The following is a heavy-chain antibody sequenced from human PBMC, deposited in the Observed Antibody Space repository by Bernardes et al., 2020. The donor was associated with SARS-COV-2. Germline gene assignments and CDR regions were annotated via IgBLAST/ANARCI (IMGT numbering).Heavy chain of an antibody. CDR2: INRSGNT. CDR3: ARGSLQFLFTQRYFFDH. J-gene: IGHJ4*02. D-gene: IGHD3-3*01. V-gene: IGHV4-34*01. CDR1: GGAFMGSS. Sequence: SETLSLTCAVYGGAFMGSSWTWIRQPPGPGLEWIGEINRSGNTNYNPSLKSRVTISVDTSKNQFSLRLYSVTGADTAVYYCARGSLQFLFTQRYFFDHWGQGTLVTVSS.